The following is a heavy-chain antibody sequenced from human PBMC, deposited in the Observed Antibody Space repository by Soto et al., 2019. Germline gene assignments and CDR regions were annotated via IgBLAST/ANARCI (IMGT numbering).Heavy chain of an antibody. CDR3: ARGGVSTRTFDY. V-gene: IGHV5-51*01. Sequence: GESLKISCKGSGYNLAGYWIAWVRQMPGKGLELMGIIYPSDSDTRYRTSFQGQVTISADKSISSAYLQWSSLRASDTAMYFCARGGVSTRTFDYWGQGTPVTVSS. CDR2: IYPSDSDT. J-gene: IGHJ4*02. D-gene: IGHD3-3*01. CDR1: GYNLAGYW.